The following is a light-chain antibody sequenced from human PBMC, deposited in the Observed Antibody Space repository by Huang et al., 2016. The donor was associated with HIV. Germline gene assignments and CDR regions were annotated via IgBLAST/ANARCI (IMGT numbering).Light chain of an antibody. Sequence: IQLTQSPSSLSASIGDRVTITCRASQGISSYLAWYQQKTGKAPKLLIYAASTLQSGVPSRFSGSGSGTDFTLIISSLQPEDFATYYCQQLNTYPVTFGGGTKVEIK. V-gene: IGKV1-9*01. CDR3: QQLNTYPVT. J-gene: IGKJ4*01. CDR1: QGISSY. CDR2: AAS.